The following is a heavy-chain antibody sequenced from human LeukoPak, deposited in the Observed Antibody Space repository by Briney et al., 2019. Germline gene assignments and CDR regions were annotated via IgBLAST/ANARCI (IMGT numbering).Heavy chain of an antibody. D-gene: IGHD3-10*01. CDR3: ARGGLVRGTINSLIAFDI. J-gene: IGHJ3*02. CDR1: GDTFSTDA. CDR2: SSDDGSKI. Sequence: PGGSLRLFCAASGDTFSTDAMHWVRQAPGKGLEWVAVSSDDGSKIYYADSVKGRFTISRDNSKNTLYLQINSLRHDDTAVYYCARGGLVRGTINSLIAFDIWGQGIMVTVSS. V-gene: IGHV3-30*04.